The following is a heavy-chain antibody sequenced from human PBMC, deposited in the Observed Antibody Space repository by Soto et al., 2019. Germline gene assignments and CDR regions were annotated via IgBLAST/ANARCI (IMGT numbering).Heavy chain of an antibody. CDR3: ARAMNPPDCLDV. Sequence: SLRLSCAASGFTSSDYYMSWIRQAPGKGLEWVSYISTTSIYTNYAGSVKGRFTISRDNAKNSLYLQMNSLRGEDTAVYYCARAMNPPDCLDVWGQGTTVTVSS. J-gene: IGHJ6*02. CDR1: GFTSSDYY. V-gene: IGHV3-11*06. D-gene: IGHD2-15*01. CDR2: ISTTSIYT.